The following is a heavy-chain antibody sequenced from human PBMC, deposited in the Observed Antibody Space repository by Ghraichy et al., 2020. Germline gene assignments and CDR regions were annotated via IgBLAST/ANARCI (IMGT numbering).Heavy chain of an antibody. CDR3: ARDQRGNSSSWIFDY. V-gene: IGHV3-30*04. J-gene: IGHJ4*02. Sequence: GGSLRLSCAASGFTFSSYAMHWVRQAPGKGLEWVAVISYDGSNKYYADSVKGRFTISRDNSKNTLYLQMNSLRAEDTAVYYCARDQRGNSSSWIFDYWGQGTLVTVSS. D-gene: IGHD6-13*01. CDR1: GFTFSSYA. CDR2: ISYDGSNK.